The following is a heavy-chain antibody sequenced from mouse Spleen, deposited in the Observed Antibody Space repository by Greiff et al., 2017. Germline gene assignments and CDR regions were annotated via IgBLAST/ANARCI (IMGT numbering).Heavy chain of an antibody. CDR1: GYSFTGYY. J-gene: IGHJ4*01. V-gene: IGHV1-42*01. CDR3: ARVDDGYYAMDY. CDR2: INPSTGGT. D-gene: IGHD2-3*01. Sequence: DVKLVESGPELVKPGASVKISCKASGYSFTGYYMNWVKQSPEKSLEWIGEINPSTGGTTYNQKFKAKATLTVDKSSSTAYMQLKSLTSEDSAVYYCARVDDGYYAMDYWGQGTSVTVSS.